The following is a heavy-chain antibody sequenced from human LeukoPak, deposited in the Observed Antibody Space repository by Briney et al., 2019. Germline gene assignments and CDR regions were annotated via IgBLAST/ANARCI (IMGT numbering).Heavy chain of an antibody. J-gene: IGHJ6*03. Sequence: GGSLRLSCAASGFTVSSNYMSWVRQAPGKGLEWVSVIYSGGSTYYADSVKGRFTISRDNSKNTLYLQMNSLRAEDTAVYYCASAGFTVTTYYYYYYMDVWGKGTTVTVSS. V-gene: IGHV3-66*02. CDR3: ASAGFTVTTYYYYYYMDV. CDR1: GFTVSSNY. CDR2: IYSGGST. D-gene: IGHD4-17*01.